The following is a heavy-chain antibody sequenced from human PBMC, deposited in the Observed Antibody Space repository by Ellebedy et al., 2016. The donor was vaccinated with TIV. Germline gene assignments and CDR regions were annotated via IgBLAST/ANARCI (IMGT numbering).Heavy chain of an antibody. CDR2: IYPGDSDT. CDR1: GYSFISYW. D-gene: IGHD6-19*01. Sequence: GESLKISCTGSGYSFISYWIGWVRQMPGKGLEWMGYIYPGDSDTRYSPSFQGQVTISVDKSISTAYLQWSSLKASDTAIYYCAGGDRGSGWYWDKWGQGTLVTVSS. V-gene: IGHV5-51*01. CDR3: AGGDRGSGWYWDK. J-gene: IGHJ4*02.